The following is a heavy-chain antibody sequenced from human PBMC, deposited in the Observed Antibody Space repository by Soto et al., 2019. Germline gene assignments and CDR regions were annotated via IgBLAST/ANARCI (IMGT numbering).Heavy chain of an antibody. J-gene: IGHJ4*02. D-gene: IGHD3-16*02. CDR3: ARHRTFGYTLDS. CDR1: GGSISSYY. V-gene: IGHV4-59*01. Sequence: SETLSLTCTVSGGSISSYYWSWIRQPPGKGLEWIGSIYNSGSTNYNPSLKSRVTISIDTSKNQFSLKLTSVTAADTAVYYCARHRTFGYTLDSWGQGNLVTVSS. CDR2: IYNSGST.